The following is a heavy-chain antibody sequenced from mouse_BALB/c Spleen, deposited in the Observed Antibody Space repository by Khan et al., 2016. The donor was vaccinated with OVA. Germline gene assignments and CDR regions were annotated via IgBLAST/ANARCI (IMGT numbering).Heavy chain of an antibody. D-gene: IGHD3-3*01. CDR2: IRLKSNIYAT. CDR1: GFTFSNYW. J-gene: IGHJ1*01. CDR3: ARGWDWYFDV. V-gene: IGHV6-6*02. Sequence: EVKLEGSGGGLVQPGGSMKLSCGASGFTFSNYWMNWVRQSPEKGFEWGAEIRLKSNIYATHYAESVRGRFTIARDDSRSSVYLHMNNLGAEDTGIYYCARGWDWYFDVWGAGTTVTVSS.